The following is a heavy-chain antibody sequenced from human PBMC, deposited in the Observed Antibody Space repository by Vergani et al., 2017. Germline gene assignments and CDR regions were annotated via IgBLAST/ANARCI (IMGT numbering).Heavy chain of an antibody. CDR2: IYYSGST. V-gene: IGHV4-59*01. Sequence: QVQLQESGPGLVKPSETLSLTCTVSGGSISSYYWSWIRQPPGKGLEWIGHIYYSGSTNYNPSLKSRVTISVDTAKNQFSLKLSSVTAADTAVYYCARESSYGDYGYWGQGTLVTVSS. CDR1: GGSISSYY. J-gene: IGHJ4*02. CDR3: ARESSYGDYGY. D-gene: IGHD4-17*01.